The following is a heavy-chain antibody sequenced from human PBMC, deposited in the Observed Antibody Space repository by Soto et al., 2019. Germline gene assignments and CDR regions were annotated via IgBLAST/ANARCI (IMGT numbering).Heavy chain of an antibody. J-gene: IGHJ6*02. D-gene: IGHD2-15*01. CDR2: ISYDGGNK. V-gene: IGHV3-30-3*01. Sequence: QVQLVESGGGVVQPGRSLRLSCAASGFTFRNYAMHWVRQAPGKVLECVAVISYDGGNKFYRDYVKGRFTISRDNSKNTLYLQIDSLRYEDTAVYYCARGDREDTAVVIGVRPGEYGVDVWGQGTTVTVSS. CDR1: GFTFRNYA. CDR3: ARGDREDTAVVIGVRPGEYGVDV.